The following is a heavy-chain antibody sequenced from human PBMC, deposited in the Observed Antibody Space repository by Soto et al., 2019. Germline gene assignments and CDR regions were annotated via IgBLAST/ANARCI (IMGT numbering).Heavy chain of an antibody. CDR2: IYHSGRT. Sequence: PSETLSLTCALYGGSFDGYYWSWVRQSPGKGLEWIGEIYHSGRTNYNPSLKSRVTISVDKSKNQFSLKLSSVTAADTAVYYCARTKQLIAVADHNWFDPWGQGTLVT. CDR3: ARTKQLIAVADHNWFDP. J-gene: IGHJ5*02. CDR1: GGSFDGYY. D-gene: IGHD6-19*01. V-gene: IGHV4-34*01.